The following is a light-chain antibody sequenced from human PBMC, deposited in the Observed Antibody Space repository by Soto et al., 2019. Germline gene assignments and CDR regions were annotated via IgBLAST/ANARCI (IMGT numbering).Light chain of an antibody. Sequence: DIQMTQSPSSLSASVGDSVAITCRASQSITTLLNWYQKKPGKAPNLLIYAASSLRGGVPSRFSGAGSGTEFSLTISALQPEDFASYFCQQSSNIPLTFGGGTKVDIK. CDR3: QQSSNIPLT. V-gene: IGKV1-39*01. CDR2: AAS. CDR1: QSITTL. J-gene: IGKJ4*01.